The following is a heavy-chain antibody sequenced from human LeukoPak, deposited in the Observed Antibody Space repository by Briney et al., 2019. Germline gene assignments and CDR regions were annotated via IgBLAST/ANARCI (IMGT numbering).Heavy chain of an antibody. Sequence: ASVKVSCKASGYTFTSYYMHWVRQAPGQGLEWMGIINPSGGSTSYAQKFQGRVTMTRDTSTSTVYMELSSLRSEDTAVYYCARRGGITIFGVVIFYYFDYWGQGTLVTVSS. CDR1: GYTFTSYY. V-gene: IGHV1-46*01. CDR2: INPSGGST. CDR3: ARRGGITIFGVVIFYYFDY. D-gene: IGHD3-3*01. J-gene: IGHJ4*02.